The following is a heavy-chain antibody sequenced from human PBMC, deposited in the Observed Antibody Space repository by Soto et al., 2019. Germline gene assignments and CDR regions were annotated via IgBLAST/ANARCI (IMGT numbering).Heavy chain of an antibody. D-gene: IGHD3-10*01. CDR3: ATASYGSGSFYYGMDG. CDR1: GGTFSSYA. V-gene: IGHV1-69*01. J-gene: IGHJ6*02. CDR2: IIPIFGTA. Sequence: QVQLVQSGAEVKKPGSSVKVSCKASGGTFSSYAISWVRQAPGQGLEWMGGIIPIFGTANYAQKFQGRVTITADESTSTAYMELSSLRSEDTAVYYCATASYGSGSFYYGMDGWGQGTKVTVSS.